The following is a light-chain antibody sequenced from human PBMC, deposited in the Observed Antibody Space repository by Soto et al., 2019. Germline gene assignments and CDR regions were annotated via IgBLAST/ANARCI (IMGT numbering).Light chain of an antibody. Sequence: EIVLTQSPATLSLSPGERATLSCRASPSAPNYLAWYQQKPGQAPRLLIYGAFNRATGIPARFSGSGSGADFTLTISSLEPEDFAVYYCQQRNIWPPVTFGQGTRLEIK. CDR1: PSAPNY. CDR2: GAF. J-gene: IGKJ5*01. CDR3: QQRNIWPPVT. V-gene: IGKV3-11*01.